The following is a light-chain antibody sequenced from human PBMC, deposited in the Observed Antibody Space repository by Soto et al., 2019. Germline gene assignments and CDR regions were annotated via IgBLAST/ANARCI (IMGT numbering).Light chain of an antibody. CDR2: AAS. CDR3: QQSYSTPVT. Sequence: GDRVTITCRASQSISSYLNWYQQKPGKAPKLLIYAASSLQSGVPSRFSGSGSGTDFTLTISSLQPEDFATCYCQQSYSTPVTFGQGTRLEI. J-gene: IGKJ5*01. V-gene: IGKV1-39*01. CDR1: QSISSY.